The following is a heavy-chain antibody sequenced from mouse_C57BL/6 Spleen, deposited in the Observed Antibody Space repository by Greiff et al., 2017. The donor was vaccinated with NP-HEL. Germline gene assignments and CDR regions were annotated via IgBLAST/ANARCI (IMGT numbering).Heavy chain of an antibody. CDR2: IYPGDGDT. CDR1: GYAFSSYW. J-gene: IGHJ2*01. Sequence: VQLQQSGAELVKPGASVKISCKASGYAFSSYWMNWVKQRPGKGLEWIGQIYPGDGDTNYNGKFKGKATLTADKSSSTAYMQLSSLTSEDSAVYFCARSLRREGYFDYWGQGTTLTVSS. CDR3: ARSLRREGYFDY. V-gene: IGHV1-80*01.